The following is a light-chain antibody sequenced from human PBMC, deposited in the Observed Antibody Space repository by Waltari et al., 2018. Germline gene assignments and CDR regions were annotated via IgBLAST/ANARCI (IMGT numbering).Light chain of an antibody. CDR1: SSNLGNTY. Sequence: QSVWTQSPSVSAAPAQRLTISCSRDSSNLGNTYLSWYRQFPGTAPKLLIYEDSERPSGIPGRFSGSKSGTSATLDITGLQAGDEADYYCGTWDSSLSGAVFGGGTHLTVL. CDR2: EDS. CDR3: GTWDSSLSGAV. J-gene: IGLJ7*01. V-gene: IGLV1-51*02.